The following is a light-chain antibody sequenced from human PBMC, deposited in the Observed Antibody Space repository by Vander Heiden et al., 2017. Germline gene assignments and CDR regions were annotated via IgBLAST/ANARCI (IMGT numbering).Light chain of an antibody. V-gene: IGLV3-9*01. Sequence: SYELTQPLSVSVALGQTARITCGGNNIGSKNVHWYQQKPGQAPGRVIYRDSNRPSGIPERFSGSNSGNTATLTISRAQAGDEADYYCQVWDSSTVVFGTGPKV. CDR2: RDS. CDR1: NIGSKN. CDR3: QVWDSSTVV. J-gene: IGLJ1*01.